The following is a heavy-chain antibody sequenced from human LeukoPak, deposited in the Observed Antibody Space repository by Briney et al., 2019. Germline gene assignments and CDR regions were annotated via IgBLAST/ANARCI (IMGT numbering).Heavy chain of an antibody. CDR1: GGSLTDYH. Sequence: SETLSLTCAVYGGSLTDYHWAWIRQPPGKGLEWIGEINHSGSTNYSPSLKSRVTISLDTSNNQFFLKLNSVTAADTAVYYCAREDWYFDLWGRGTLVTVSS. J-gene: IGHJ2*01. CDR3: AREDWYFDL. V-gene: IGHV4-34*01. CDR2: INHSGST.